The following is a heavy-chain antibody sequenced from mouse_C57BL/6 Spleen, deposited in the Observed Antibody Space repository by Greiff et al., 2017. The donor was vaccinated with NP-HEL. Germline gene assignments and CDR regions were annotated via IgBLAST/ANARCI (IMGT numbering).Heavy chain of an antibody. CDR3: ARYETAQATCAY. Sequence: VKLMESGAELARPGASVKLSCKASGYTFTSYGISWVKQRPGQGLEWIGEIYPRSGNTYYNEKFKGKATLTADKSSSTAYMELRSLTSEDSAVYFCARYETAQATCAYWGQGTLVTVSA. V-gene: IGHV1-81*01. CDR2: IYPRSGNT. J-gene: IGHJ3*01. D-gene: IGHD3-2*02. CDR1: GYTFTSYG.